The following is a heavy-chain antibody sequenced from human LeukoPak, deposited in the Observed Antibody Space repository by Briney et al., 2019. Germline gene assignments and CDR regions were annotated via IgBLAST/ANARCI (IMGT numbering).Heavy chain of an antibody. CDR3: TTDGSIVVVPAAIEYYYYGMDV. CDR2: IKSKTDGGTT. Sequence: GGSLRLSCTGSAFTFGDYALSWVRQAPGKGLEWVGRIKSKTDGGTTDYAAPVKGRFTISRDDSKNTLYLQMNSLKTEDTVVYYCTTDGSIVVVPAAIEYYYYGMDVWGQGTTVTVSS. CDR1: AFTFGDYA. D-gene: IGHD2-2*01. J-gene: IGHJ6*02. V-gene: IGHV3-15*01.